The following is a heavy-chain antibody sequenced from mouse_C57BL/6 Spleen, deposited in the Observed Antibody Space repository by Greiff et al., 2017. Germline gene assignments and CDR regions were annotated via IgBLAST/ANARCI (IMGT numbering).Heavy chain of an antibody. V-gene: IGHV1-64*01. CDR3: ARDYGSSYGDY. CDR1: GYTFTSYW. J-gene: IGHJ2*01. CDR2: IHPNSGST. D-gene: IGHD1-1*01. Sequence: QVQLKQPGAELVKPGASVKLSCKASGYTFTSYWMHWVKQRPGQGLEWIGMIHPNSGSTNYNEKFKSKATLTVDKSSSTAYMQLSSLTSKDSAVYYCARDYGSSYGDYWGQGTTLTVSS.